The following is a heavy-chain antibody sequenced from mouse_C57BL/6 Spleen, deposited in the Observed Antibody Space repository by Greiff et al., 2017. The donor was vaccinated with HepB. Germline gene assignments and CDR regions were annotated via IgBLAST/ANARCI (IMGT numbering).Heavy chain of an antibody. CDR2: IYPGSGST. D-gene: IGHD3-3*01. CDR3: ARELDWYFDV. V-gene: IGHV1-55*01. CDR1: GYTFTSYW. J-gene: IGHJ1*03. Sequence: QVQLQQSGAELVKPGASVKMSCKASGYTFTSYWITWVKQRPGQGLEWIGDIYPGSGSTNYNEKFKSKATLTVDTSSSTAYMQLSSLTSEDSAVYYCARELDWYFDVWGTGTTVTVSS.